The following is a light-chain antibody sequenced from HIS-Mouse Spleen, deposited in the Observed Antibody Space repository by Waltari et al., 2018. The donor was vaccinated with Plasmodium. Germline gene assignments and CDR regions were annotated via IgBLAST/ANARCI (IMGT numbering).Light chain of an antibody. CDR3: YSTDSSGNHRV. Sequence: SYELTQPPSVSVSPGHTARITCSGDALPKKYDYLYQQKSGQAPVLVIYEDSKRPSGIPERFSGSSSGTMATLTISGAQVEDEADYYCYSTDSSGNHRVFGGGTKLTVL. V-gene: IGLV3-10*01. CDR2: EDS. J-gene: IGLJ3*02. CDR1: ALPKKY.